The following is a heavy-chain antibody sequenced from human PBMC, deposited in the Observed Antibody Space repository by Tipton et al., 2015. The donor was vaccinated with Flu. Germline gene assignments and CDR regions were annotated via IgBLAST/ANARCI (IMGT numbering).Heavy chain of an antibody. D-gene: IGHD1-7*01. Sequence: SLRLSCAASAFTFSSYGMHWVRKAPGKGLEWLAFIWYDGVDKYYAESVKGRFTISRDDSKNMVYLQMNSLRAEDTGIYYCARDGPEWNYFAYMDVWGKGTTVTVSS. CDR1: AFTFSSYG. CDR2: IWYDGVDK. J-gene: IGHJ6*03. V-gene: IGHV3-33*01. CDR3: ARDGPEWNYFAYMDV.